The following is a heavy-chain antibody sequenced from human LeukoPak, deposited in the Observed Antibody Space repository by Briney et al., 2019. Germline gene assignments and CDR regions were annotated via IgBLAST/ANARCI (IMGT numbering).Heavy chain of an antibody. CDR3: ARDRTRDGYNQGRVFDY. V-gene: IGHV3-30-3*01. CDR2: ISHDGSNK. D-gene: IGHD5-24*01. J-gene: IGHJ4*02. Sequence: GGSLRLSCAASGFTFSSYAMHWARQAPGKGLEWVAVISHDGSNKYYADSVKGRFTISRDNSKNTLFLQMNSLRGEDTAVYYCARDRTRDGYNQGRVFDYWGQGTLVTVSS. CDR1: GFTFSSYA.